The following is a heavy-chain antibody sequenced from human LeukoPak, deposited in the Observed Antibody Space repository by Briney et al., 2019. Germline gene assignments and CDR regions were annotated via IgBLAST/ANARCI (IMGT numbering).Heavy chain of an antibody. V-gene: IGHV1-18*01. D-gene: IGHD3-22*01. CDR1: GYTFTTYG. J-gene: IGHJ4*02. Sequence: ASVTVSCTAPGYTFTTYGISWVRQAPGQGLEWMGWISAYNGNTNNAQKLQGRVTMTTDTSTSTAYMELRSLRSDDTAVYYCAAGNYYDSSGYYHLGYFDYWGQGTLVTVSS. CDR2: ISAYNGNT. CDR3: AAGNYYDSSGYYHLGYFDY.